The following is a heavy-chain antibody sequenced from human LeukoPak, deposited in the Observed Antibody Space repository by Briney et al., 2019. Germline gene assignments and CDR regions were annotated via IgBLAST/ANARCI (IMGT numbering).Heavy chain of an antibody. D-gene: IGHD6-13*01. J-gene: IGHJ3*02. CDR1: GYSFTSYW. Sequence: GESLKISCKGSGYSFTSYWIGWVRQMPGKGLEWMGIIYPGDSDTRYGPSFQGQVTISADKSISTAYLQWSSLKASDTAMYYCARHGSSSRYSTHAFDIWGQGTMVTVSS. CDR3: ARHGSSSRYSTHAFDI. V-gene: IGHV5-51*01. CDR2: IYPGDSDT.